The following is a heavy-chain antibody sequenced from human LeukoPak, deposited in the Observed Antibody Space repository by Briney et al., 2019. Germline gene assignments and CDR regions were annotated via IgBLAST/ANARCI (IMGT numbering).Heavy chain of an antibody. Sequence: GGSLRLSCAASGFTISSYWMSWVRQAPGKGLEWVANIKQDGGEKYYVDSVKGRFSISRDNSKNSMYLQMNSLRAEDTAVYYCAREQYGSDDALDIWGQGTMVTVSS. CDR3: AREQYGSDDALDI. CDR2: IKQDGGEK. V-gene: IGHV3-7*01. J-gene: IGHJ3*02. D-gene: IGHD4-17*01. CDR1: GFTISSYW.